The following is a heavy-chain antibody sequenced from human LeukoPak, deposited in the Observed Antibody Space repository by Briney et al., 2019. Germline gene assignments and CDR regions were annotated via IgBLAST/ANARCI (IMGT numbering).Heavy chain of an antibody. CDR1: GNYW. J-gene: IGHJ4*02. V-gene: IGHV3-74*01. D-gene: IGHD2-2*01. CDR3: VSFYETY. CDR2: INSDGSWT. Sequence: PGGSLRLSCAASGNYWMHWVRQAPGKGLVWVSHINSDGSWTSYADSVKGRFTISKDNAKNTVYLQMNNLRVEDTAVYYCVSFYETYWGRGTLATVSS.